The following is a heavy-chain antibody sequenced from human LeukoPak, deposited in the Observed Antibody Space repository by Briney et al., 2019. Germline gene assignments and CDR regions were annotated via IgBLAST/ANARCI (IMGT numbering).Heavy chain of an antibody. Sequence: SVKVSCKASGYTFNTYFMHWVRQAPGQGLEWMGGIIPIFGTANYAQKFQGRVTITADESTSTAYMELSSLRSEDTAVYYCARVGGSGHVWGSYRYPLYYWGQGTLVTVSS. V-gene: IGHV1-69*13. CDR3: ARVGGSGHVWGSYRYPLYY. CDR2: IIPIFGTA. J-gene: IGHJ4*02. D-gene: IGHD3-16*02. CDR1: GYTFNTYF.